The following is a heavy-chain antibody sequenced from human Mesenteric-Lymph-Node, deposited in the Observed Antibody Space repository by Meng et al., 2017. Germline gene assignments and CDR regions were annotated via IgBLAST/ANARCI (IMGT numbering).Heavy chain of an antibody. CDR1: GFTFSSYA. Sequence: SCEASGFTFSSYAMHWVRQAPGKGLEWVAVISYDGSNKYYADSVKGRFTISRDNSKNTLYLQINSLRAEDTAVYYCARDFGSLIAAAGYFDYWGQGTLVTVSS. CDR2: ISYDGSNK. J-gene: IGHJ4*02. D-gene: IGHD6-13*01. CDR3: ARDFGSLIAAAGYFDY. V-gene: IGHV3-30*04.